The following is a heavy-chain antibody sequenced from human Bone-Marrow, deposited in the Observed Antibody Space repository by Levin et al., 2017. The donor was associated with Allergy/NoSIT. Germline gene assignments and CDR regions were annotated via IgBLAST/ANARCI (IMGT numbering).Heavy chain of an antibody. J-gene: IGHJ4*02. CDR3: ARGGATSNDY. Sequence: ASVKVSCSVSGYTFSDYYIHWIRQTPGQGLEWIGWIDPTRGATQFAEKLYARVVLTRDSSISTAYMELGKLRSDDTALYYCARGGATSNDYWGQGTLVTVSS. V-gene: IGHV1-2*02. CDR2: IDPTRGAT. CDR1: GYTFSDYY. D-gene: IGHD2-2*01.